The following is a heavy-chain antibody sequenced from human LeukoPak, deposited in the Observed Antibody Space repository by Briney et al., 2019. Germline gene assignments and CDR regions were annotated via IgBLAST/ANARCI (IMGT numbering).Heavy chain of an antibody. CDR1: GGSISSSGYY. D-gene: IGHD5-12*01. J-gene: IGHJ6*02. CDR2: IYYSGST. Sequence: SETLSLTCTVSGGSISSSGYYWSWIRQHPGKGLEWIGYIYYSGSTYYNPSLKSRVTISVDTSKNQFSLKLSSVTAADTAVYYCARGDGATPRRYYYYGMDVWGQGTTVTVSS. V-gene: IGHV4-31*03. CDR3: ARGDGATPRRYYYYGMDV.